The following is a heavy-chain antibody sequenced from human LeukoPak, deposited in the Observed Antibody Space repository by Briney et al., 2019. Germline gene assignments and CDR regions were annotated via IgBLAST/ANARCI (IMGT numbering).Heavy chain of an antibody. J-gene: IGHJ4*02. CDR1: GGSISSSSYY. V-gene: IGHV4-39*07. CDR3: AREYSSSRYRSDNYFDN. CDR2: IYYSGST. D-gene: IGHD6-13*01. Sequence: SETLSLTCTVSGGSISSSSYYWGWIRQPPGEGLEWIVSIYYSGSTYYKPSLKSRVTISVDTSKDQFSLRLNSVTAADTAVYYCAREYSSSRYRSDNYFDNWGQGTLVTVSS.